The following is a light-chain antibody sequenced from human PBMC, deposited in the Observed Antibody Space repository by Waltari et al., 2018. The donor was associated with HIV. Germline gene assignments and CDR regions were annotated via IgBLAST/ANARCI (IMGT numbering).Light chain of an antibody. CDR2: EAS. J-gene: IGKJ3*01. CDR1: HSITKY. V-gene: IGKV3-11*01. Sequence: EIVLTQSPATLSLSPGEGATLSCRASHSITKYLAWYQQKPGQAPRLLIYEASIRATGIPARFSGSGSGTDFTLTISSLEPEDFALYYCQHRSNWPPVTFGPGTKVEIK. CDR3: QHRSNWPPVT.